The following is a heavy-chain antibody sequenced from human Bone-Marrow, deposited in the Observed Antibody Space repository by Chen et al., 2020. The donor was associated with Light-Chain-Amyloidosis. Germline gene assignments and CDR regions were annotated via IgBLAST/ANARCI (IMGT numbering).Heavy chain of an antibody. CDR1: GFTFCNYG. CDR3: ARVSFERGGPARPPGDS. CDR2: VSYDGNSK. D-gene: IGHD6-6*01. J-gene: IGHJ4*02. V-gene: IGHV3-30*19. Sequence: QVQLVASGGGVVQPGRSLRLSCAASGFTFCNYGMHWVRQTPGKGLEWVAVVSYDGNSKYYADSVKGRFTISRDSSKNTLYLQMNSLRAEDTAVYYCARVSFERGGPARPPGDSWGQGTLVTVSS.